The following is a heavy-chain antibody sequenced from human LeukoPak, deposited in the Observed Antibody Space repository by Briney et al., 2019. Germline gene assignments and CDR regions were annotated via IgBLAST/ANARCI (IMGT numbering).Heavy chain of an antibody. Sequence: GGSLRLSCAASGFTFSSYAMSWFRQAPGKGLEWVSAISGSGGSTYYADSVKGRFTISRDNSKNTLYLQMNSLRAEDTAVYYCAKSQVNDILTGYYHYYYYGMDVWGQGTTVTVSS. D-gene: IGHD3-9*01. V-gene: IGHV3-23*01. J-gene: IGHJ6*02. CDR2: ISGSGGST. CDR3: AKSQVNDILTGYYHYYYYGMDV. CDR1: GFTFSSYA.